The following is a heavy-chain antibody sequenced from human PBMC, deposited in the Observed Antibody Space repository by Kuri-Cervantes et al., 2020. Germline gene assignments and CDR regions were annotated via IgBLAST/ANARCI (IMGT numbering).Heavy chain of an antibody. V-gene: IGHV1-46*03. CDR3: SRVSIGAIAGRIKYYYYGMDV. CDR2: INPSGGST. Sequence: ASVKVSCKASGYTFTSYYMHWVRQAPGQGLEWMGIINPSGGSTSYAQKFQGRVTMTRYKYTSTVYMELSSLRSEDTAVYFCSRVSIGAIAGRIKYYYYGMDVWGQGTTVTVSS. CDR1: GYTFTSYY. D-gene: IGHD6-13*01. J-gene: IGHJ6*02.